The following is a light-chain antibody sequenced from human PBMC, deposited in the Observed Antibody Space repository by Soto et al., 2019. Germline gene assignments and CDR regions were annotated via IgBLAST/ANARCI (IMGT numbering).Light chain of an antibody. CDR2: DAS. CDR1: HNISGW. Sequence: DSEIRKWTSTLSAAVEDTVTSTCRASHNISGWLAWYQQKPGKAPKLLIYDASTLESGVPSSFSRSDPGTEFTLTICSVQPDDIATYYCQQYKNLYTFVQGINVYIK. CDR3: QQYKNLYT. J-gene: IGKJ2*01. V-gene: IGKV1-5*01.